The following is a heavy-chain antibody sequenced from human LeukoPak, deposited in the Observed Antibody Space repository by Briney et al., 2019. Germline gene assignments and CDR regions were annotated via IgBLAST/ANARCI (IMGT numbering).Heavy chain of an antibody. CDR2: FDPEDGET. J-gene: IGHJ4*02. CDR1: GYTLTELS. D-gene: IGHD3-22*01. CDR3: ATVRYYDSSGPYYFDY. V-gene: IGHV1-24*01. Sequence: GASVKVSCKVSGYTLTELSMHCVRQAPGKGLEWMGGFDPEDGETIYAQKFQGRVTMTEDTSTDTAYMELSSLRSEDTAVYYCATVRYYDSSGPYYFDYWGQGTLVTVSS.